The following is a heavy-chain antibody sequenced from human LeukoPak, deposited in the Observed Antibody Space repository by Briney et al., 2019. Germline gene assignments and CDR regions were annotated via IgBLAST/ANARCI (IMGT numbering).Heavy chain of an antibody. D-gene: IGHD4-17*01. CDR3: ARRGDYGRSFDY. CDR2: IYYTGST. CDR1: GGSISSSSYY. J-gene: IGHJ4*02. Sequence: SETLSLTCTVSGGSISSSSYYGGWIRQPPGKGLEWIGSIYYTGSTYYNPSLKSRVTISEDTSKNQSSLRLTSVTAADTAVYYCARRGDYGRSFDYWGQGTLVTVSS. V-gene: IGHV4-39*01.